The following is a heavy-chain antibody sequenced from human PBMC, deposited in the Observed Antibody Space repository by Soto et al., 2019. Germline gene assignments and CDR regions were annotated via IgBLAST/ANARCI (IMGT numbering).Heavy chain of an antibody. CDR2: MNPGSGDT. V-gene: IGHV1-8*01. Sequence: ASVKVSCKASGYSFTNNDVSWVRQATGQGLEWMGWMNPGSGDTGYAQKFQGRVTMARDISIATAYMELSSLRSDDTAIYYCARMATFGSLNWFDPWGQGTLVTVSS. D-gene: IGHD3-16*01. CDR3: ARMATFGSLNWFDP. J-gene: IGHJ5*02. CDR1: GYSFTNND.